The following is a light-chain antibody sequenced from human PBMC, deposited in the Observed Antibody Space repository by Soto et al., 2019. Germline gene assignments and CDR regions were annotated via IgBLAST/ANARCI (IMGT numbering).Light chain of an antibody. CDR1: QDISNY. V-gene: IGKV1-33*01. CDR2: DAS. J-gene: IGKJ3*01. CDR3: QQYDNPPFT. Sequence: DIQMTQSPSSLSASVGDRVTITCQASQDISNYLNWYQQKPGKAPKLLIYDASNLETGVPSRFSGSGSGTDFTFTISSLQPEDIATYYCQQYDNPPFTFGPGTKMDIK.